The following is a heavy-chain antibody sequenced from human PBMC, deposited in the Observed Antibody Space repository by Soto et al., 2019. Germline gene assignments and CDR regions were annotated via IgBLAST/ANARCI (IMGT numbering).Heavy chain of an antibody. V-gene: IGHV4-59*12. D-gene: IGHD5-18*01. J-gene: IGHJ4*02. CDR1: GGSISRDY. Sequence: SETLSLTCTVSGGSISRDYYIWIRQAPGKGLEWIGHIYYSGSTKYNPSLKSRVLISIDTSKNQFSLRLTSVTAADTAVYYCARSGYSYGPNPLLYWGQGTLVTVS. CDR3: ARSGYSYGPNPLLY. CDR2: IYYSGST.